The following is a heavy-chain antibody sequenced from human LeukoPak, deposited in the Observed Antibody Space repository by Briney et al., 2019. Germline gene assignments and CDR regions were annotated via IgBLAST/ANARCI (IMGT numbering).Heavy chain of an antibody. CDR2: INNSDGST. CDR3: AKATGYLL. D-gene: IGHD1-14*01. CDR1: GFTFSSYE. J-gene: IGHJ4*02. V-gene: IGHV3-23*01. Sequence: PGGSLRLSCAASGFTFSSYEMSWVRQAPGKGLEWVSTINNSDGSTYYADSVKGRFSISRDNSENTLYLQMNSLGAEDTAVYYCAKATGYLLWGQGTLVTVSS.